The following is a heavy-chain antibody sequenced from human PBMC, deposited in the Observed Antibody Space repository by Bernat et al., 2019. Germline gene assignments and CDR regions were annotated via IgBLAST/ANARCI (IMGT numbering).Heavy chain of an antibody. CDR1: GFTFSDYY. CDR2: ISSSSSYT. Sequence: QVQLVESGGGLVKPGGSLRLSCAASGFTFSDYYMSWIRQAPGKGLEWVSYISSSSSYTNYADSVKGRFTISRDNAKNSLYLQRNSLRAEDTAVYYCARDRGTMVRRVIIPYYFDYWGQGTLVTVSS. D-gene: IGHD3-10*01. CDR3: ARDRGTMVRRVIIPYYFDY. V-gene: IGHV3-11*05. J-gene: IGHJ4*02.